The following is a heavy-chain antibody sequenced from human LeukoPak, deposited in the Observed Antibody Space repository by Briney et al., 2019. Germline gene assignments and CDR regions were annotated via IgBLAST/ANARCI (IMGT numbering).Heavy chain of an antibody. D-gene: IGHD5-12*01. CDR1: GGSISSSSYY. CDR3: ARFHRGYDSFDY. V-gene: IGHV4-39*01. J-gene: IGHJ4*02. Sequence: SETLSLTCTVSGGSISSSSYYWGWIRQPPGKGLEWIGSIYYSGSTYYNLSLKSRVTISVDTSKNQFSLKLSSVTAADTAVYYCARFHRGYDSFDYWGQGTLVTVSS. CDR2: IYYSGST.